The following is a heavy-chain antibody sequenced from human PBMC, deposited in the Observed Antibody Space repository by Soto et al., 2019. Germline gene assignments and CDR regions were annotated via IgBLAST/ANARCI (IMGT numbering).Heavy chain of an antibody. CDR2: VSYTGNT. Sequence: QVQLQESGPGLMQPSQTLSLTCTVSGGSIGSGGYWWSWIRQHPGRGLEWIGFVSYTGNTQYIPSLKSRVNISVDTSTKQFSLKLSSVTAADTAVYYCARGTLVWGQGTLVTVSS. J-gene: IGHJ4*02. CDR1: GGSIGSGGYW. V-gene: IGHV4-31*03. CDR3: ARGTLV. D-gene: IGHD2-2*01.